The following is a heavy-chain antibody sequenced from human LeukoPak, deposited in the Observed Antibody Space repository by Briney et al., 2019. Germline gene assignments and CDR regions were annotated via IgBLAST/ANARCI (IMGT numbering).Heavy chain of an antibody. J-gene: IGHJ4*02. Sequence: GGSLRLSCAASGFTFSDHYMDWVRQAPGKGLEWVSAISGSGGSTYYADSVKGRFTISRDNSKNTLYLQMNSLRAEDTAVYYCAKDIVWMIVSDAFDIWGQGTLVTVSS. CDR2: ISGSGGST. D-gene: IGHD3-22*01. V-gene: IGHV3-23*01. CDR3: AKDIVWMIVSDAFDI. CDR1: GFTFSDHY.